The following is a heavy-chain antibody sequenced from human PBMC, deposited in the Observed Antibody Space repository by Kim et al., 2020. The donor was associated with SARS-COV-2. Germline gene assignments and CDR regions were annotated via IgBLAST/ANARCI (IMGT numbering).Heavy chain of an antibody. Sequence: ASVKVSCKASGYTFTSYDINWVRQATGQGLEWMGWMNPNSGNTGYAQKFQGRVTMTRNTSISTAYMELSSLRSEDTAVYYCARRPLARNMVRGVRSYWFDPWGQGTLVTVSS. D-gene: IGHD3-10*01. CDR2: MNPNSGNT. J-gene: IGHJ5*02. CDR3: ARRPLARNMVRGVRSYWFDP. CDR1: GYTFTSYD. V-gene: IGHV1-8*01.